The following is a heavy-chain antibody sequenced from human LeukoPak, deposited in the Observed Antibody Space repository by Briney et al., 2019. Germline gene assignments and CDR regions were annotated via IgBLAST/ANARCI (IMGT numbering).Heavy chain of an antibody. D-gene: IGHD3-10*01. CDR2: IFYSGST. CDR3: ARGRRGVIIMGYYYYYMDV. Sequence: SETLSLTCTVSGGSTSGYYWSWIRQPPGKGLEWIGYIFYSGSTNYNPSLKSRVTISVDTSKNQFSLKLSSVTAADTAVYYCARGRRGVIIMGYYYYYMDVWGKGTTVTVSS. V-gene: IGHV4-59*12. CDR1: GGSTSGYY. J-gene: IGHJ6*03.